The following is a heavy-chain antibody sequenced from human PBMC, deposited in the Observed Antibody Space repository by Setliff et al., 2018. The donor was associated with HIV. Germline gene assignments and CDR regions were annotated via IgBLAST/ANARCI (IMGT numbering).Heavy chain of an antibody. Sequence: ASVKVSCKASGFTFTSSAMQWVRQARGQRLEWIGWIVVGSGNTNYAQKFQERVTITRDMSTSTAYMELSSLRSEDTAVYYCARDESTGYSSGWRSRDWYFDLWGRGTLVTVSS. CDR2: IVVGSGNT. CDR1: GFTFTSSA. J-gene: IGHJ2*01. V-gene: IGHV1-58*02. D-gene: IGHD6-19*01. CDR3: ARDESTGYSSGWRSRDWYFDL.